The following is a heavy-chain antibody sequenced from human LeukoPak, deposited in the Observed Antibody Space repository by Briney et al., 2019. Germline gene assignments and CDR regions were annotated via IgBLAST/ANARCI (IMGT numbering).Heavy chain of an antibody. CDR1: GFTFSSYA. CDR3: ARVRDYYDSSGYPDDY. V-gene: IGHV3-30*04. D-gene: IGHD3-22*01. CDR2: ISYDGSNK. J-gene: IGHJ4*02. Sequence: LPGGSLRLSGAASGFTFSSYAMHWVRQAPGKGLEWVAVISYDGSNKYYADSVKGRFTISRDNSKNTLYLQMNSLRAEDTAVYYCARVRDYYDSSGYPDDYWGQGTLVTVSS.